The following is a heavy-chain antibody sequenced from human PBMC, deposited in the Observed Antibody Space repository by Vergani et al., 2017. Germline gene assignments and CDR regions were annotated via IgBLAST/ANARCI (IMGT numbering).Heavy chain of an antibody. V-gene: IGHV4-34*01. CDR1: GGSFSGYY. CDR2: INQSGST. J-gene: IGHJ4*02. CDR3: AGLGLDSSGWRNDY. D-gene: IGHD6-19*01. Sequence: QVQLQQWGAGLLKPSETLSLTCAVYGGSFSGYYWSWIRQPPGKGLELIGEINQSGSTNYNPSLKVRVSLSVDTSKNQFYLTLGSVTAADSAVYYCAGLGLDSSGWRNDYWGQGTLVTVSS.